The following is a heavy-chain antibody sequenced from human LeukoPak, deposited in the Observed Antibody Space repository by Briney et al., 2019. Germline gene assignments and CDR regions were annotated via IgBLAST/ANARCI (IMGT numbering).Heavy chain of an antibody. J-gene: IGHJ4*02. Sequence: GGSLRLSCAASGFTFSSYEMNWVRQAPGKGLEWVSYISNSGSTIYYADSVKGRFTISRDNAKNSLYLQMNSLRAEDTAVYCCARVPLLRYFDWLSGEYYFDYWGQGTLVTVSS. CDR3: ARVPLLRYFDWLSGEYYFDY. D-gene: IGHD3-9*01. CDR1: GFTFSSYE. CDR2: ISNSGSTI. V-gene: IGHV3-48*03.